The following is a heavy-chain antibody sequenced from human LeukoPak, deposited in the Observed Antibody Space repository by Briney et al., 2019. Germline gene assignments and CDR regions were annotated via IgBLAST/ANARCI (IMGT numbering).Heavy chain of an antibody. CDR2: INPSGGST. CDR3: AREREYCSGANCYGADS. V-gene: IGHV1-46*01. CDR1: GYTFTSYY. D-gene: IGHD2-2*01. Sequence: ASVKVSCKASGYTFTSYYMHWVRQASGQGLEWMGIINPSGGSTSYAQKFQGRVTMTRDTSTSTVYMELSSLRSEDTAVYYCAREREYCSGANCYGADSWGQGTLVTVSS. J-gene: IGHJ4*02.